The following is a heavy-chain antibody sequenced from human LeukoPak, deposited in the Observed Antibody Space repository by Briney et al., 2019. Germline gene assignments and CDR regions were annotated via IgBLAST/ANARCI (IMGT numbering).Heavy chain of an antibody. CDR3: VRVEDWGAAGNRMDY. CDR1: GFTFSSYS. D-gene: IGHD6-13*01. Sequence: PGGSLRLSCAASGFTFSSYSMNWVRQAPGKGLEWVSSISSSSSYIYYADSVKGRFTISRDNAKNSLYLQMNSLRAEDTAVYSCVRVEDWGAAGNRMDYWGQGTLVTVSS. J-gene: IGHJ4*02. CDR2: ISSSSSYI. V-gene: IGHV3-21*01.